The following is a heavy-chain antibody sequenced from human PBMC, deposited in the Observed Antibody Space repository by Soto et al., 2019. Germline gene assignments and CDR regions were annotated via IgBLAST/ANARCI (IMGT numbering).Heavy chain of an antibody. Sequence: ASETLSLTCTVSGGSISSSSYYWGWIRQPPGKGLEWIGSIYYSGSTYYNPSLKSRVTISVDTSKNQFSLKLSSVTAADTAVYYCARAGSYGSYYYYYYGMDVWGQGTTVTVSS. CDR2: IYYSGST. J-gene: IGHJ6*02. D-gene: IGHD5-18*01. V-gene: IGHV4-39*01. CDR3: ARAGSYGSYYYYYYGMDV. CDR1: GGSISSSSYY.